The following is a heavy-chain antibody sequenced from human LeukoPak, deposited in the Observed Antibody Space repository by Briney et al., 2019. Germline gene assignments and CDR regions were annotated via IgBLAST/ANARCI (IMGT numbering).Heavy chain of an antibody. Sequence: TGGSLRLSCAASGFTFSSYSMNWVRQAPGKGLEWVSSISSSSSYIYYADSVKGRFTISRDNAKNSLYLQMNSLRAEDTAVYYCARDSFDADAFDIWGQGTMVTVSS. V-gene: IGHV3-21*01. CDR2: ISSSSSYI. D-gene: IGHD3-9*01. CDR3: ARDSFDADAFDI. CDR1: GFTFSSYS. J-gene: IGHJ3*02.